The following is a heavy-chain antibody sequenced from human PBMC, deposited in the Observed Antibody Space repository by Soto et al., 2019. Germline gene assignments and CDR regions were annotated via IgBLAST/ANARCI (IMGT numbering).Heavy chain of an antibody. J-gene: IGHJ5*02. CDR2: IYYSGST. D-gene: IGHD3-22*01. CDR1: GGSSSSYY. V-gene: IGHV4-59*01. CDR3: ARGGYDSSGYLPYWFDP. Sequence: SETLSVTCTVSGGSSSSYYWSWIRQPPGKGLEWIGYIYYSGSTNYNPSLKSRVTISVDTSKNQFSLKLSSVTAADTAVYYCARGGYDSSGYLPYWFDPWGQGTLVTVSS.